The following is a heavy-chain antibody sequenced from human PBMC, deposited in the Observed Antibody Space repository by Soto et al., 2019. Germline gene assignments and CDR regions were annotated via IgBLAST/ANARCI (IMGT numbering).Heavy chain of an antibody. D-gene: IGHD5-18*01. CDR1: GYTFTSYG. J-gene: IGHJ4*02. Sequence: QVQLVQSGAEVKKPGASVKVSCKASGYTFTSYGISWVRQAPGQGLEWMGWISAYNGNTNYAQKLQGRVTMTTDTSTSKADMELRSLISDDAAVYYCARQVFGSYGYSFDYCGQGTLLTVSS. V-gene: IGHV1-18*01. CDR3: ARQVFGSYGYSFDY. CDR2: ISAYNGNT.